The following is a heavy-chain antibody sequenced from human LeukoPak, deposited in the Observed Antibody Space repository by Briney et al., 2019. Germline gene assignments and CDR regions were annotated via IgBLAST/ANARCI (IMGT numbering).Heavy chain of an antibody. J-gene: IGHJ4*02. CDR1: GFTFSNAW. V-gene: IGHV3-15*01. D-gene: IGHD6-19*01. Sequence: GGSLRLSCAGSGFTFSNAWMSWVRQAPGKGLEWVGRIKSRADGWTTDYVAPVKGRFTISRDDSKNTLSLRMNSLKIEDTAVYYCTTYTTGWKHDHWGRGTLVTVSS. CDR3: TTYTTGWKHDH. CDR2: IKSRADGWTT.